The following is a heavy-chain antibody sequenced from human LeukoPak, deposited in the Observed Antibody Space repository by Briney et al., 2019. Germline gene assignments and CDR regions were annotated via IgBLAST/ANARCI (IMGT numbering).Heavy chain of an antibody. J-gene: IGHJ5*02. CDR2: IYHSGST. D-gene: IGHD5-12*01. Sequence: PSETLSLTCAVSGYSISSGYYWGWIRQPLGKGLEWIGSIYHSGSTYYNPSLKSRVTISVDTSKNQFSLKLSSVTAADTAVYYCARRVKGGYEGWFDPWGQGTLVTVSS. CDR1: GYSISSGYY. CDR3: ARRVKGGYEGWFDP. V-gene: IGHV4-38-2*01.